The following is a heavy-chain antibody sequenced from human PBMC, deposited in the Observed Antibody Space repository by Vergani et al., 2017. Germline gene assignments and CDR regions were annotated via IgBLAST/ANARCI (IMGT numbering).Heavy chain of an antibody. Sequence: EVQLVESGGGLVQPGGSLRLSCAASGFTFSSYWMHWVRQAPGKGLVWVSRINNDGSSTNYADSVKGRFTISRDNAKNTLYLQMSSLRAEDTAVYYCARGPLRGHAFDIWGQGTMVTVSS. J-gene: IGHJ3*02. CDR2: INNDGSST. V-gene: IGHV3-74*01. CDR1: GFTFSSYW. CDR3: ARGPLRGHAFDI. D-gene: IGHD3-16*01.